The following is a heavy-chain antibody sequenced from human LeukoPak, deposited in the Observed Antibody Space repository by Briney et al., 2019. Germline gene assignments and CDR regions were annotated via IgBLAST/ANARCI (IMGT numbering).Heavy chain of an antibody. J-gene: IGHJ6*02. CDR2: TSYSGGV. D-gene: IGHD6-19*01. Sequence: SETLSLTCTVSGASVSGGGYFWSWIRQHPGKGLEWNGFTSYSGGVFYNPSLMSRINMSVDRSQNQFSLKLNAVTAADTAVYYCARDRSSGPDNYYYYGMDVWGQGTTVTVSS. CDR3: ARDRSSGPDNYYYYGMDV. CDR1: GASVSGGGYF. V-gene: IGHV4-31*03.